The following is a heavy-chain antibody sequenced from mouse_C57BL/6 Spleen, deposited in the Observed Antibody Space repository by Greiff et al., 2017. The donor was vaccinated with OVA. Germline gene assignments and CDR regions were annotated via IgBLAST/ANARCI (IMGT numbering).Heavy chain of an antibody. J-gene: IGHJ2*01. CDR1: GYTFTSYW. D-gene: IGHD1-1*01. CDR2: IDPSDSYT. CDR3: ARGTVVATGFDY. Sequence: VQLQQPGAELVKPGASVKLSCKASGYTFTSYWMQWVKQRPGQGLEWIGEIDPSDSYTNYNQKFKGKATLTVDTSSSTAYMQLSSLTSEDSAVYYCARGTVVATGFDYWGQGTTLTVSS. V-gene: IGHV1-50*01.